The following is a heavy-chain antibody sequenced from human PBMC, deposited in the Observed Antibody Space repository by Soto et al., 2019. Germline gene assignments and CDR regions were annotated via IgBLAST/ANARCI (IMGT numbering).Heavy chain of an antibody. Sequence: SETLSLTCSVSGDSVSSGSYYWSWIRQPPGKGLEWIGYMYNSGGTNYNPPLKSRVTMSLDTSKNQFSLKLSSVTAADTAVYYCARVAYYTGWVFDYWGQGALVTVSS. V-gene: IGHV4-61*01. CDR3: ARVAYYTGWVFDY. CDR2: MYNSGGT. CDR1: GDSVSSGSYY. D-gene: IGHD6-19*01. J-gene: IGHJ4*02.